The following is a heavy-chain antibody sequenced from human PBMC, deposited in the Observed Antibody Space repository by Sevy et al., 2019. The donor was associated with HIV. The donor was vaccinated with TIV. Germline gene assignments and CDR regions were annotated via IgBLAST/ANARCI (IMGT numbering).Heavy chain of an antibody. D-gene: IGHD2-21*01. CDR3: ARCPGHYSIDY. V-gene: IGHV3-48*02. CDR1: GFTFNTYS. Sequence: GGSLRLSCAASGFTFNTYSLIWVRQPPGKGLEWLSFIGTAAGVTYYADSVKGRFTISRDNAKNSLYLQMNSLRDEDTAVYYCARCPGHYSIDYWGQGTLVTVSS. CDR2: IGTAAGVT. J-gene: IGHJ4*02.